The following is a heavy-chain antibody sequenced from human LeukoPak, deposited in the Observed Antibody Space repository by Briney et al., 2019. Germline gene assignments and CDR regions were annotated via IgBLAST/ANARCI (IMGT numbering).Heavy chain of an antibody. CDR2: IGPSGDKT. V-gene: IGHV3-23*01. J-gene: IGHJ4*02. CDR3: AKAPVTTCSGAYCYPFDY. Sequence: GGSLRLSCAASGFTFNIHGTNWVRQAPGKGPEWVSGIGPSGDKTYYADSVRGRFTISRAENTLYLQMNSLRSEDAAVYYCAKAPVTTCSGAYCYPFDYWGQGTLVTVSS. CDR1: GFTFNIHG. D-gene: IGHD2-15*01.